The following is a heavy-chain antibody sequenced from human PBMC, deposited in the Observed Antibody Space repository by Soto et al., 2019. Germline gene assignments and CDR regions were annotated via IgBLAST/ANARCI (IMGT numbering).Heavy chain of an antibody. CDR2: IYPGDSDT. J-gene: IGHJ3*02. CDR3: ARHKSSSWPQDAFDI. D-gene: IGHD6-13*01. V-gene: IGHV5-51*01. Sequence: GESLKISCKGSGYSFTSYWIGWVRQMPGKGLEWMGIIYPGDSDTRYSPSFQGQVTISADKSISTAYLKWSSLKASDTAMYYCARHKSSSWPQDAFDIWGQGTMVTVSS. CDR1: GYSFTSYW.